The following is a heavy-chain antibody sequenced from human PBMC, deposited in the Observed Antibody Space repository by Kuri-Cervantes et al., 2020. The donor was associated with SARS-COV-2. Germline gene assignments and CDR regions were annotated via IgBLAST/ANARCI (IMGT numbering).Heavy chain of an antibody. V-gene: IGHV3-30*04. CDR1: GFTFSSYA. D-gene: IGHD1-26*01. CDR2: ISYDGSNK. J-gene: IGHJ4*02. CDR3: ARDGIVGATPHLDY. Sequence: GESLKISCAASGFTFSSYAMHWVRQAPGKGLEWVAVISYDGSNKYYADSVKGRFTISRDNSKNTLYLQMNSLRAEDTAVYYCARDGIVGATPHLDYWGQGTLVTVSS.